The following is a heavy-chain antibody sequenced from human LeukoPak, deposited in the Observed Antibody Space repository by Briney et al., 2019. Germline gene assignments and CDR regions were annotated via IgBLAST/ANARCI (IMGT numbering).Heavy chain of an antibody. Sequence: GASVKVSCKASGYTFTSYGISWVRQAPGQGLEWMGWISAYNGNTNYAQKLQGGVTMTTGTSTSTAYMELRSLRSDDTAVYYCARDGYDFWSGSIFDYWGQGTLVTVSS. V-gene: IGHV1-18*01. J-gene: IGHJ4*02. CDR3: ARDGYDFWSGSIFDY. D-gene: IGHD3-3*01. CDR2: ISAYNGNT. CDR1: GYTFTSYG.